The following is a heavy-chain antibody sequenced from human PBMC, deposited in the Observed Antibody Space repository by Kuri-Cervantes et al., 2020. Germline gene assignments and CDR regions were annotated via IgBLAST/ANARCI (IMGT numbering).Heavy chain of an antibody. V-gene: IGHV4-30-2*01. D-gene: IGHD3-9*01. J-gene: IGHJ5*02. CDR3: ARADYDILTGYLSWFDP. Sequence: LRLSCAVSGGSISSGGYSWSWIRQPPGKGLEWIGYIYHSGSTYYNPSLKSRVTISVDRSKNQFSLKLSSVTAADTAVYYCARADYDILTGYLSWFDPWGQGTLVTVSS. CDR2: IYHSGST. CDR1: GGSISSGGYS.